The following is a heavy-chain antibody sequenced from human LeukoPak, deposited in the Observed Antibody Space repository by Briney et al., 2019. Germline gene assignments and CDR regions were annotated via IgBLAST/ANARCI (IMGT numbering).Heavy chain of an antibody. J-gene: IGHJ6*02. D-gene: IGHD5-18*01. CDR1: GGTFSSSA. V-gene: IGHV1-69*04. Sequence: SVKVSCKTSGGTFSSSAITWVRQAPGQGLEWMGRIIPVLNITTYAQKFQGSVTITADTSTSTVYMELSSLRPEETAVYYCARDQGLTAPPPYGLDVWGQGTTVIVSS. CDR3: ARDQGLTAPPPYGLDV. CDR2: IIPVLNIT.